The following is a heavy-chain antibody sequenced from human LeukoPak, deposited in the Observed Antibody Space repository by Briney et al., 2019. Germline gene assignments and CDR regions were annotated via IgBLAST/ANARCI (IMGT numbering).Heavy chain of an antibody. V-gene: IGHV3-48*03. D-gene: IGHD6-19*01. Sequence: GGSLRLSCAASAFIFSNYEVNSFRQAPGKRLEWLSYKPRVRNNIYYADSVKGRFAISIDPAKNSVYLQMNSLRDEDTAVYYCSSWLGDLLLSLWGRGTMVTVSS. CDR1: AFIFSNYE. J-gene: IGHJ3*01. CDR2: KPRVRNNI. CDR3: SSWLGDLLLSL.